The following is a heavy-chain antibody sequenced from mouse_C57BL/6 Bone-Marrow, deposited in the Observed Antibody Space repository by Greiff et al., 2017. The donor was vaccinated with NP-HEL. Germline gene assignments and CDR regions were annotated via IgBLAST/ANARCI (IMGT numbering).Heavy chain of an antibody. Sequence: VQLKQSGPVLVKPGASVKMSCKASGYTFTDYYMNWVKQSHGKSLEWIGVINPYNGGTSYNQKFKGKATLTVDKSSSTAYMELNSLTSEYSAVYYCARRGLFWYSNFHWYFDVWGTGTTVTVSS. CDR3: ARRGLFWYSNFHWYFDV. V-gene: IGHV1-19*01. J-gene: IGHJ1*03. CDR2: INPYNGGT. D-gene: IGHD2-5*01. CDR1: GYTFTDYY.